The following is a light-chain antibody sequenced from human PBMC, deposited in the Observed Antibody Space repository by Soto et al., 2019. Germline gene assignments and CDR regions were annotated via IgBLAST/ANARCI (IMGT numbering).Light chain of an antibody. V-gene: IGKV3-20*01. CDR3: QQYGSPPWT. J-gene: IGKJ1*01. CDR1: QIVSSTY. Sequence: EIVLTQSPGTLSLSPGERATLSCRASQIVSSTYLAWYQQKPGQAPRLLIYGASSRATGIPDRFSGSGSGPDSTLTISRLEPEDFAVYYCQQYGSPPWTFGQGTKGEIK. CDR2: GAS.